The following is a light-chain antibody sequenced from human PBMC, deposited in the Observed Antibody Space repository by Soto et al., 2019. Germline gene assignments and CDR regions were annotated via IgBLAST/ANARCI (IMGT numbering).Light chain of an antibody. J-gene: IGKJ1*01. V-gene: IGKV3-15*01. Sequence: EVVMTQSPVTLSVSPGESATLSCRAGQGVRNNLAWYQQRPGQAPRLLIYGASTRAAGIPARFSGSGSETEFTLTIRSLQSEDFAVYYCHQYHQWPLWTLGQGTKV. CDR2: GAS. CDR1: QGVRNN. CDR3: HQYHQWPLWT.